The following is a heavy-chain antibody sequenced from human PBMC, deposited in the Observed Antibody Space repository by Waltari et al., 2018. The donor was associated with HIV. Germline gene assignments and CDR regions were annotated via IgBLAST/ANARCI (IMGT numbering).Heavy chain of an antibody. CDR2: INYTGST. D-gene: IGHD3-3*01. J-gene: IGHJ4*02. Sequence: QVQLQQWGAGLLKPSETLSLTCAVYGGSLRGYYWSWIRQSPGTGLEWIGEINYTGSTNFNPSLKSRVTISVDTSKNQFSLKLSSVTAADTPVYYCARGPYDFWSGYSDYWGQGTLVTVSS. CDR1: GGSLRGYY. CDR3: ARGPYDFWSGYSDY. V-gene: IGHV4-34*01.